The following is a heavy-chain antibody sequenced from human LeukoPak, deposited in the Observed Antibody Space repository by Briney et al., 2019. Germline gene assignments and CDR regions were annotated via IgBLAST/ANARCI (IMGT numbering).Heavy chain of an antibody. V-gene: IGHV5-51*01. CDR1: GYTFTNYW. Sequence: GESLKISCNSSGYTFTNYWDGLVRQTPGKGLEWMGIVYPGDSDTRYSPAFQGQVTISADKSISTASVQWSSLKASDTAMYYCVRGPRGGTYIYFEYWGQGTLGTVSS. D-gene: IGHD1-26*01. J-gene: IGHJ4*02. CDR3: VRGPRGGTYIYFEY. CDR2: VYPGDSDT.